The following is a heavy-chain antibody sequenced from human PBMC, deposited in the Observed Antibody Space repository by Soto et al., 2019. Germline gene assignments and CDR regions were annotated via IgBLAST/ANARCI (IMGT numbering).Heavy chain of an antibody. J-gene: IGHJ6*02. CDR3: ARGDTAIYYYYYGMDV. CDR2: IIPIFGTA. V-gene: IGHV1-69*13. D-gene: IGHD5-18*01. CDR1: GGTFSSYA. Sequence: ASVKVSCKASGGTFSSYAISWVRQAPGQGLEWMGGIIPIFGTANYAQKFQGRVTITADESTSTAYMELSSLRSEDTAVYYCARGDTAIYYYYYGMDVWGQGTTVTVCS.